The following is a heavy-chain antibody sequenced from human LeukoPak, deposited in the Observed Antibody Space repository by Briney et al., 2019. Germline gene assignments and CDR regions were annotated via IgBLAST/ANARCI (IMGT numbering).Heavy chain of an antibody. CDR3: ARREGGCSSTSCYNCFDP. V-gene: IGHV5-51*01. CDR1: GSIITSYW. Sequence: GASLQISCESAGSIITSYWIGGLRPLRGKGLEWMGIIYPGNSNTKSSPSFQGQITISANTSIGTAYLQWSSLKASDTAMYYCARREGGCSSTSCYNCFDPWGQGTLVTVSS. CDR2: IYPGNSNT. D-gene: IGHD2-2*02. J-gene: IGHJ5*02.